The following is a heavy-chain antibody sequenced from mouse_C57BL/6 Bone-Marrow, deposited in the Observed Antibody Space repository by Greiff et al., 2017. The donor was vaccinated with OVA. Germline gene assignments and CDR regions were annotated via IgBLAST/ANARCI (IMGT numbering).Heavy chain of an antibody. Sequence: QVQLKQSGPELVKPGASVKISCKASGYTFTDYYINWVKQRPGQGLEWIGWIFPGSGSTYYNEKFKGKATLTVDKSSSTAYMLLNSLTSEDSAVYFWTILGVIYYYGRSLDYWGQGTTLTVSA. CDR3: TILGVIYYYGRSLDY. J-gene: IGHJ2*01. V-gene: IGHV1-75*01. CDR1: GYTFTDYY. D-gene: IGHD1-1*01. CDR2: IFPGSGST.